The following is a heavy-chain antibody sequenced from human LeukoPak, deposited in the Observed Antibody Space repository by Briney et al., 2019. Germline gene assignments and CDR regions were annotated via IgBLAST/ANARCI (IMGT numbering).Heavy chain of an antibody. Sequence: SETLSLTCTVSGGSISSYFWSWIRQPPGKGLKWIGYVYYSGSTNYNPSLKSRVTISVDTSKKQFSLKLSSATAADTAVYYCARVLDLSKRGLDAFDIWGQGTMVTVSS. J-gene: IGHJ3*02. V-gene: IGHV4-59*01. CDR3: ARVLDLSKRGLDAFDI. D-gene: IGHD3-16*01. CDR2: VYYSGST. CDR1: GGSISSYF.